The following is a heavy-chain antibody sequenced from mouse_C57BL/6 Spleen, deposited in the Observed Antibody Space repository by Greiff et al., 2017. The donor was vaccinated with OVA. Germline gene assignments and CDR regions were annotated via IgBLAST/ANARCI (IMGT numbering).Heavy chain of an antibody. J-gene: IGHJ2*01. CDR1: GYSFTDYN. CDR2: INPNYGTT. Sequence: EVKVVESGPELVKPGASVKISCKASGYSFTDYNMNWVKQSNGKSLEWIGVINPNYGTTSYNQKFKGKATLTVDQSSSTAYMQLNSLTSEDSAVYYCARSLYYYGSSYFDYWGQGTTLTVSS. V-gene: IGHV1-39*01. CDR3: ARSLYYYGSSYFDY. D-gene: IGHD1-1*01.